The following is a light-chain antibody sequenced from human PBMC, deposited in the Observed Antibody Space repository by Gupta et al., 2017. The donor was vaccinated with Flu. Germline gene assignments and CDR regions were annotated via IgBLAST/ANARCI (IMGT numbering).Light chain of an antibody. V-gene: IGKV1-39*01. CDR2: AAS. J-gene: IGKJ1*01. Sequence: PSSLAASVGDRVAITCRANQDINMFLNWYQQKSGQAPTLLIYAASKVQSGAPSRFSGSGSGTXFTLTIXARQPEEIPIYYCQQTVYIPKTFGXGTMVEVK. CDR3: QQTVYIPKT. CDR1: QDINMF.